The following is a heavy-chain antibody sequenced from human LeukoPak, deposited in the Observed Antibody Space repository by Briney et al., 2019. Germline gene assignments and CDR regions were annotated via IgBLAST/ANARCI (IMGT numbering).Heavy chain of an antibody. J-gene: IGHJ4*02. CDR1: GFTFSSYW. Sequence: GGSLRLSCAASGFTFSSYWMSWVRQAPGKGLEWVANIKQDGSEKHYVDSVKGRFTISRDNAKNSLYLQMNSLRAEDTAVYYCARDQMGIRGVTFFDYWGQGTLVTVSS. CDR3: ARDQMGIRGVTFFDY. CDR2: IKQDGSEK. V-gene: IGHV3-7*01. D-gene: IGHD3-10*01.